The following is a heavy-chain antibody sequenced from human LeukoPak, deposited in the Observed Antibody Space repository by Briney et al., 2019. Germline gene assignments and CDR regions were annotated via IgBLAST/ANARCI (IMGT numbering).Heavy chain of an antibody. D-gene: IGHD4-17*01. V-gene: IGHV3-23*05. Sequence: PGGSLRLSCAASGFTFSSYAMSWVRQAPNKGLEWVSTIDGRGSSTFSADSVKGRFTISRDNSKNTLYLQMNSLRAEDTAVYYCAKGDYGDYFDYWGQGTLVTVSS. J-gene: IGHJ4*02. CDR1: GFTFSSYA. CDR2: IDGRGSST. CDR3: AKGDYGDYFDY.